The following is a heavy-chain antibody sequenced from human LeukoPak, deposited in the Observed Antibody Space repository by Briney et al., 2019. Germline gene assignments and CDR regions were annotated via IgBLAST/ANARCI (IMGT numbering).Heavy chain of an antibody. CDR2: INHRGST. V-gene: IGHV4-34*01. J-gene: IGHJ5*02. CDR1: GGSFSNYY. D-gene: IGHD1-26*01. Sequence: AETLSLTCAVYGGSFSNYYWSWIRQPPGKGLEWIGEINHRGSTNYNPSLKSRLTISGDTSKNQFSLKMTSVTAADTAVYYCARKTPRTNVVGAVPRFWFDPWGQGALVTVSS. CDR3: ARKTPRTNVVGAVPRFWFDP.